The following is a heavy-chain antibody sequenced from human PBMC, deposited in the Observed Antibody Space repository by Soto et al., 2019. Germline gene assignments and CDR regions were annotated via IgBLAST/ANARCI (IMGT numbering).Heavy chain of an antibody. J-gene: IGHJ3*02. CDR3: ARDPHIAEIVVVPATQDI. D-gene: IGHD2-2*01. Sequence: QVQLVESGGGVVQPGRSLRLSFAASGFTFSSYGMHWVRQAPGKGLEWVAVIWYDGSNKYYADSVKGRFTISRDNSKNTLYPHMNRLRAEERAVYSGARDPHIAEIVVVPATQDIWGQGTMVTVSS. CDR2: IWYDGSNK. CDR1: GFTFSSYG. V-gene: IGHV3-33*01.